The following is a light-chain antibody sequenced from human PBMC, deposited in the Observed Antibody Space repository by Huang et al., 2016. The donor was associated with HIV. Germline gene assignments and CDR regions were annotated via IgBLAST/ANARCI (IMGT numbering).Light chain of an antibody. CDR2: AAS. V-gene: IGKV1-9*01. CDR1: QGISSY. CDR3: QQLNSYPEGFT. Sequence: IQLTQSPSSLSASVGDRVTIPCRASQGISSYLAWYQQQPGKAPKLLIYAASTLQSGVPSRFSGSGSGTDFTLTISSLQPEDFATYYCQQLNSYPEGFTFGPGTKVDIK. J-gene: IGKJ3*01.